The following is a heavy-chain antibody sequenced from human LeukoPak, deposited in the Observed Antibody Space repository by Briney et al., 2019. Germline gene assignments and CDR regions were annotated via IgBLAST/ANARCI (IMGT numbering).Heavy chain of an antibody. CDR1: GYTVTGYY. V-gene: IGHV1-24*01. J-gene: IGHJ6*02. D-gene: IGHD3-3*01. Sequence: GASVKVSCKASGYTVTGYYMHWVRQAPGQGLEWMGGFDPEDGETIYAQKFQGRVTMTEDTSTDTAYMELSSLRSEDTAVYYCATERNVLRFLGYYYYGMDVWGQGTTVTVSS. CDR2: FDPEDGET. CDR3: ATERNVLRFLGYYYYGMDV.